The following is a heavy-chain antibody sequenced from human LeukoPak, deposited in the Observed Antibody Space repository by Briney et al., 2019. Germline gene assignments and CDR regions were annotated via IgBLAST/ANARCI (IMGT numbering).Heavy chain of an antibody. D-gene: IGHD6-19*01. CDR3: ARDRVAVAGLVYYYYYGMDV. V-gene: IGHV3-66*01. CDR1: GFTVSSNY. CDR2: IYSGGST. Sequence: GGSLRLSCAASGFTVSSNYMSWVRQAPGKGLEWVSVIYSGGSTYYADSVKGRFTISRDNSKNTLYLQMNSLRAEDTAVYYCARDRVAVAGLVYYYYYGMDVWGQGTTVTVSS. J-gene: IGHJ6*02.